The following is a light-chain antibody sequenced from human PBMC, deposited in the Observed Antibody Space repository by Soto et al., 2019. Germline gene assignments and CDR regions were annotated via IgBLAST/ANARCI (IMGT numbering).Light chain of an antibody. CDR2: DVS. CDR1: SSDVGGSKY. V-gene: IGLV2-14*03. Sequence: QSALTQPASVSGSPGQSITISCTGTSSDVGGSKYVSWYQQHPGQAPKLMIYDVSNRPSGNSDRFSGSKSGYTASLTISGLQTEDEADYYCSSYGGSSSALSVFGTGTKLTVL. J-gene: IGLJ1*01. CDR3: SSYGGSSSALSV.